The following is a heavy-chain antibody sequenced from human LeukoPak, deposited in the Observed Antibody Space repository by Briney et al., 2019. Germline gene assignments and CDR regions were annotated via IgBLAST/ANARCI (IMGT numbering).Heavy chain of an antibody. CDR2: IKQDGSEK. V-gene: IGHV3-7*01. J-gene: IGHJ4*02. Sequence: GGSLRLSCAASGFTFSSYWMSWVRKAPGKGLEWVANIKQDGSEKYYVDSVKGRFTISRDNAKNSLYLQMNSLRAEDTAVYYCARDRRRWELPPIGGDYYFDYWGQGTLVTVSS. CDR3: ARDRRRWELPPIGGDYYFDY. D-gene: IGHD1-26*01. CDR1: GFTFSSYW.